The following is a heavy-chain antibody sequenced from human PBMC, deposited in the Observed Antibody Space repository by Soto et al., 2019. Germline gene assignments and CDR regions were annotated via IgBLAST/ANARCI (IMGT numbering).Heavy chain of an antibody. D-gene: IGHD2-15*01. CDR1: GFTFSNYW. V-gene: IGHV3-74*02. CDR2: INSDGSVS. CDR3: ARGDCVGGTCYSLAGSFYYYMDV. J-gene: IGHJ6*03. Sequence: EVQLVESGGGLVQPGGSLRLSCAASGFTFSNYWMYWVRQAPGKGLEWVSRINSDGSVSSYADSVKGRLTISRENVKNTLYLKMDSLRAEDTAVYYCARGDCVGGTCYSLAGSFYYYMDVWGKGTTVTVFS.